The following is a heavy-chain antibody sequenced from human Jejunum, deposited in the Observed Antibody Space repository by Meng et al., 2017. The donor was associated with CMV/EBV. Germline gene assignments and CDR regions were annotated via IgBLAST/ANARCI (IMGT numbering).Heavy chain of an antibody. V-gene: IGHV3-23*01. J-gene: IGHJ3*02. D-gene: IGHD5-18*01. CDR1: GFTFSSYA. Sequence: GFTFSSYAMSWVRQAPGKGLEWVSFIKGGGGATHYADSVKGRFTTSRDNSKNTLYLQMSSLRGEDTAVYFCAKSAHSYGNDAFDIWGQGTMVTVSS. CDR2: IKGGGGAT. CDR3: AKSAHSYGNDAFDI.